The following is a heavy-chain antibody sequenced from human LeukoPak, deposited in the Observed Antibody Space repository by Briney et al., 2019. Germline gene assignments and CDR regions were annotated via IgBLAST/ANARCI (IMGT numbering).Heavy chain of an antibody. D-gene: IGHD3-22*01. V-gene: IGHV3-23*01. J-gene: IGHJ4*02. CDR1: GFTFSSYA. Sequence: PGGSLRLSCAASGFTFSSYAMSWVRQAPGKGLEWVSAISGGGGSTYYADSVKGRFTISRDNSKNTLYLQMNSLRAEDTAVYYCAKDRDYYDSSGYHYYFDYWGQGTLVTVSS. CDR2: ISGGGGST. CDR3: AKDRDYYDSSGYHYYFDY.